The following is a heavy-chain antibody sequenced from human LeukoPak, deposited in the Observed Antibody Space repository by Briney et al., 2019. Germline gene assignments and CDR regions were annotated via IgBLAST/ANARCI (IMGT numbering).Heavy chain of an antibody. J-gene: IGHJ4*02. CDR2: IDYSGST. V-gene: IGHV4-39*07. CDR3: SRESGAFCPFGY. Sequence: SETLSLTCTVSGGSISSRSYYWGWIRQPPGKGLEWIGSIDYSGSTYHNPSLNGRVTMSLDESSNQLSLKLTSVTAADTAIYYCSRESGAFCPFGYWGQGTLVIVPS. CDR1: GGSISSRSYY. D-gene: IGHD1-26*01.